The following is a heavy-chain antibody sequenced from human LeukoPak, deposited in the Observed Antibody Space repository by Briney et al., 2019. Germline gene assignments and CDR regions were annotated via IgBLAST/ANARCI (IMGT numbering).Heavy chain of an antibody. J-gene: IGHJ4*02. CDR3: ARVRSSSWYFEIDY. D-gene: IGHD6-13*01. Sequence: PGGSLRLSCAASGFTFSSYSMNWVRQAPGKGLEWVSYISSSSNTIYYADSVKGRFTISRDNAKNSLYLQINSLRAEDTALYYCARVRSSSWYFEIDYWGQGTLVTVSS. V-gene: IGHV3-48*01. CDR1: GFTFSSYS. CDR2: ISSSSNTI.